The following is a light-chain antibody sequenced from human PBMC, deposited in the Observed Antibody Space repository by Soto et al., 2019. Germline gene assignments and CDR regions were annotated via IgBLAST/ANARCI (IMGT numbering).Light chain of an antibody. CDR2: EVS. CDR3: SSYTSGRDVYV. V-gene: IGLV2-14*01. Sequence: QSALTQPASVSGSPGQSITISCTGTSSDVGSYHYVSWFQQHPGKAPKLIIFEVSDRPPGVSTRLSGSKSGDTASLTISGLQADDEADYYCSSYTSGRDVYVFGGGTKVTVL. CDR1: SSDVGSYHY. J-gene: IGLJ1*01.